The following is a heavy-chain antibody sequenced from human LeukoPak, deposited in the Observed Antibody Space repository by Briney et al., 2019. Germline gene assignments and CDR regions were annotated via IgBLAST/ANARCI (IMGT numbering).Heavy chain of an antibody. CDR1: GGSISSSNW. D-gene: IGHD6-13*01. Sequence: PSETLSLTCAVSGGSISSSNWWSWVRQAPGKGLEWVAVIWYGGSNKYYADSVKGRFTISRDNSKNTLYLQMNSLRAEDTAVYYCAKDRSAAGYSYHLDYWGQGTLVTVSS. J-gene: IGHJ4*02. V-gene: IGHV3-30*02. CDR2: IWYGGSNK. CDR3: AKDRSAAGYSYHLDY.